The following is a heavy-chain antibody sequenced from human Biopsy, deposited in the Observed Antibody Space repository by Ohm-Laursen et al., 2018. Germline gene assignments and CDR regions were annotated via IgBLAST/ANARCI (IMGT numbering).Heavy chain of an antibody. Sequence: SQTLSLTCAVSGYSISSDYRWGWIRQAPGKTLEWLGNIFKDGKTHYNPSLRSRLIISIDTSKNQFSLMVTSGSGADTAVYFCARVGSGWAPFDKWGPGTLVTVSS. V-gene: IGHV4-38-2*01. D-gene: IGHD6-19*01. CDR2: IFKDGKT. CDR1: GYSISSDYR. J-gene: IGHJ4*02. CDR3: ARVGSGWAPFDK.